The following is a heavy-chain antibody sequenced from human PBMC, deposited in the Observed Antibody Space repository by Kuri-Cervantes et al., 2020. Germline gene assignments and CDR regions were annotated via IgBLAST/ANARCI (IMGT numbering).Heavy chain of an antibody. J-gene: IGHJ5*02. D-gene: IGHD6-19*01. Sequence: SETLSLTCVVSGGSISSDSWGWIRQPPGKELEWIATISYSGNTYYNPSLKSRVTIFIDTSKNQFSLKLSSVTAADTAVYYCARGSTFQWLARRWFDPWGQRTLVTVSS. CDR2: ISYSGNT. CDR1: GGSISSDS. CDR3: ARGSTFQWLARRWFDP. V-gene: IGHV4-39*07.